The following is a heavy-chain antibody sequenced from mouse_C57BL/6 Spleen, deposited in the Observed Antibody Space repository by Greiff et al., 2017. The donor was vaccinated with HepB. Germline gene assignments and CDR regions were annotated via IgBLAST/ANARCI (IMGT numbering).Heavy chain of an antibody. CDR2: ISYDGSN. CDR3: ARGIYYGNYDYFDY. CDR1: GYSITSGYY. D-gene: IGHD2-1*01. V-gene: IGHV3-6*01. Sequence: DVQLVESGPGLVKPSQSLSLTCSVTGYSITSGYYWNWIRQFPGNKLEWMGYISYDGSNNYNPSLKNRITITRDTSKNQFFLKLNSVTTEDTATYYCARGIYYGNYDYFDYWGQGTTLTVSS. J-gene: IGHJ2*01.